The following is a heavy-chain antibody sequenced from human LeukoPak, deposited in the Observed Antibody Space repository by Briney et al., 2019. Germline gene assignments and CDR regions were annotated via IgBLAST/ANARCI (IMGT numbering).Heavy chain of an antibody. V-gene: IGHV4-34*01. Sequence: PSETLSLTCAVYGGSFSGYDWHWIRQPPGKGLEWIGEINHSGRTNYNPSLKSRVTMPLDTSKNQFSLKLSSVTAADAAVYYCARGVSDGSYFAYWGQGTLVTVSS. CDR3: ARGVSDGSYFAY. D-gene: IGHD1-26*01. CDR2: INHSGRT. CDR1: GGSFSGYD. J-gene: IGHJ4*02.